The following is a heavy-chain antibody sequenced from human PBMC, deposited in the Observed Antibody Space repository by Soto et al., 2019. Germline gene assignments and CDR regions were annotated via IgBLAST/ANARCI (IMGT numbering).Heavy chain of an antibody. Sequence: GGSLSLSCAASGFNFSSYGMHWVRQAPGKGLEWVAVISYDGSNKYYADSVKGRFTISRDNSKNTLYLQMNSLRAEDTAVYYCAKGPFLGYCSGGSCYPHYFDYWGQGTLVTVSS. D-gene: IGHD2-15*01. J-gene: IGHJ4*02. CDR1: GFNFSSYG. V-gene: IGHV3-30*18. CDR3: AKGPFLGYCSGGSCYPHYFDY. CDR2: ISYDGSNK.